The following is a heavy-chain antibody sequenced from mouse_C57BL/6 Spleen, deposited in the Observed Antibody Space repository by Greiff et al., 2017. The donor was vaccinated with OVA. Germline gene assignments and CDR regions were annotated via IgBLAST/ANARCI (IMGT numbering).Heavy chain of an antibody. J-gene: IGHJ3*01. D-gene: IGHD2-3*01. CDR1: GYSITSGYD. CDR3: AREDDGYPFAY. V-gene: IGHV3-1*01. Sequence: EVKLVESGPGMVKPSQSLSLTCTVTGYSITSGYDWHWIRHFPGNKLAWMGYISYSGSTNYNPSLKSRISITHDTSKNHFFLKLNSVTTEDTATYYCAREDDGYPFAYWGQGTLVTVSA. CDR2: ISYSGST.